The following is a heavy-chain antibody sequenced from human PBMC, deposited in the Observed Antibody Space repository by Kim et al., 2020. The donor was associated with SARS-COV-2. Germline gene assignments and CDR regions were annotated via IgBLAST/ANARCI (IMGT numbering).Heavy chain of an antibody. CDR3: AREGSGSYNWLDP. D-gene: IGHD3-10*01. V-gene: IGHV1-3*01. Sequence: ASVKVSCKASGYTFNDYSIHWVRQAPGHWVRQAPGQRLEWMGWINAGNANTQYSQNLEGRITFTTDTSANMLYMDLSSLRSEDTGVYYCAREGSGSYNWLDPWGQGTLVTVSS. J-gene: IGHJ5*02. CDR2: INAGNANT. CDR1: GYTFNDYS.